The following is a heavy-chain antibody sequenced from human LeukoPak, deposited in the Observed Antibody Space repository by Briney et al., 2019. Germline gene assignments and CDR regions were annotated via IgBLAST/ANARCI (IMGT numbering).Heavy chain of an antibody. CDR3: ARVGGDCSSTSCYKLDV. D-gene: IGHD2-2*02. CDR1: GYTFTSYA. J-gene: IGHJ6*04. CDR2: INAGNGNT. Sequence: GASVKVSCKASGYTFTSYAMHWARQAPGQRLEWMGWINAGNGNTKYSQKFQGRVTMTEDTSTDTAYMELSSLRSDDTAVYYCARVGGDCSSTSCYKLDVWGKGTTVTVSS. V-gene: IGHV1-3*01.